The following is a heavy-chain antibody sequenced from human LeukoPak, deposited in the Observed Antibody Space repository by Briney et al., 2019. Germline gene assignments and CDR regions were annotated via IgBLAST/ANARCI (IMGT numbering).Heavy chain of an antibody. Sequence: GGSLRLSCAASGFTFSSYVMHWVRQAPGKGLEWVAIISYDGSNKYYADSVKGRFTISRDNSKNTLYLQMNSLRAEDTAVYYCAKGQHKDSSGYYYSGGGWFDPWGQGTLVTVSS. V-gene: IGHV3-30*04. D-gene: IGHD3-22*01. CDR2: ISYDGSNK. CDR3: AKGQHKDSSGYYYSGGGWFDP. J-gene: IGHJ5*02. CDR1: GFTFSSYV.